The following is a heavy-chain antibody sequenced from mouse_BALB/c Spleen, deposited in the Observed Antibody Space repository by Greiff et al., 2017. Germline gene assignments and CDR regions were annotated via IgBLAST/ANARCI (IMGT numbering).Heavy chain of an antibody. Sequence: LVESGAELVKPGASVKLSCTASGFNIKDTYMHWVKQRPEQGLEWIGRIDPANGNTKYDPKFQGKATITADTSSNTAYLQLSSLTSEDTAVYYCARSGDYDGFDYWGQGTTLTVSS. J-gene: IGHJ2*01. CDR2: IDPANGNT. V-gene: IGHV14-3*02. CDR3: ARSGDYDGFDY. D-gene: IGHD2-4*01. CDR1: GFNIKDTY.